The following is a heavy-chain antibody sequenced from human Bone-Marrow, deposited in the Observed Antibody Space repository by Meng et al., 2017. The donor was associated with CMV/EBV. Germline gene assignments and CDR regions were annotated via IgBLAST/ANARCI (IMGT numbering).Heavy chain of an antibody. CDR2: IYYSGST. J-gene: IGHJ4*02. CDR3: ARRGLWPAAIVAYYFDY. CDR1: GGSISSSSYY. Sequence: SETRSPTCTVSGGSISSSSYYWGWIRQPPGKGLEWIGSIYYSGSTYYNPSLKSRVTISVDTSKNQFSLKLSSVTAADTAVYYCARRGLWPAAIVAYYFDYWGQGTLVTVSS. V-gene: IGHV4-39*01. D-gene: IGHD2-2*02.